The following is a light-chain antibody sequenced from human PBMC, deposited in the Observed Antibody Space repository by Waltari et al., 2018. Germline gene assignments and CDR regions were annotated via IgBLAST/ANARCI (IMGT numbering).Light chain of an antibody. V-gene: IGLV2-14*01. CDR2: DVS. CDR3: NSYAGSSSCV. CDR1: SSDVRCFYY. J-gene: IGLJ3*02. Sequence: SLLTLPAYVSGSPGQSISISCTGTSSDVRCFYYFSWYQQHPGQAPKLMMYDVSERPSGVSNRVSGSSSGNTASLTSSGLQAEDESDYDCNSYAGSSSCVFGGGTKLTVL.